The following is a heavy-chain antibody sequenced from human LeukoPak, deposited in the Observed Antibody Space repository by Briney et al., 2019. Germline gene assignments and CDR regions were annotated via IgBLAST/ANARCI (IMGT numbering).Heavy chain of an antibody. J-gene: IGHJ4*02. Sequence: KSSETLSLTCTISGGSISNYYCTWIRQPPGKGLEWVGYIYNSGTTIYNPSLESRVTISADTSKNQFSLKVNSVTAADTAVYYCARSATLRGAIDYRGQGTLVTVSS. D-gene: IGHD2-2*01. CDR2: IYNSGTT. V-gene: IGHV4-59*08. CDR3: ARSATLRGAIDY. CDR1: GGSISNYY.